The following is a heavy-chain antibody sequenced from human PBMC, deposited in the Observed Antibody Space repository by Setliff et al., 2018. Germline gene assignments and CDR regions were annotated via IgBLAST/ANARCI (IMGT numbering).Heavy chain of an antibody. D-gene: IGHD1-26*01. V-gene: IGHV4-59*01. CDR3: ASSSGSYPGSNYYYYGMDV. CDR1: GFTFSDYY. J-gene: IGHJ6*02. Sequence: PSETLRLSCAASGFTFSDYYMTWIRQAPGKGLEWIGSIYYSGSTNYNPSLKSRVTISVDTSKNQSSLKLSSVTAADTAVYYCASSSGSYPGSNYYYYGMDVWGQGTTVTVSS. CDR2: IYYSGST.